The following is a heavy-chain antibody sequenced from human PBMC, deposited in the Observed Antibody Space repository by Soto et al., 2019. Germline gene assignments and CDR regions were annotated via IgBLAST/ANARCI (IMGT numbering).Heavy chain of an antibody. V-gene: IGHV4-39*01. J-gene: IGHJ4*02. D-gene: IGHD3-22*01. CDR3: ARLYDHGGYFVFDY. CDR2: IYYRGST. CDR1: GASGASVSSTSYH. Sequence: SETLSLTCTVSGASGASVSSTSYHWGWIRQPPGKGLEWIGHIYYRGSTFYSPSLKSRITISIDTSTNQVSLNLDSASAADTAVYYCARLYDHGGYFVFDYWGQGTLVTVSS.